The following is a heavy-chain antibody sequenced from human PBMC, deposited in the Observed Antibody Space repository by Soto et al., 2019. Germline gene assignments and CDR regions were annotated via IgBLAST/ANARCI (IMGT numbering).Heavy chain of an antibody. V-gene: IGHV3-73*02. CDR2: IRSKTHSYAT. D-gene: IGHD1-26*01. CDR3: TRSGGSYSFGY. J-gene: IGHJ4*02. Sequence: EVQLVESGGGLVQPGESLKLSCAASGFTLSGSAVHWVRQASGKGLEWVGRIRSKTHSYATEYIASVKGRFTMSRDDSNNTASLQMNGLKTDDAAVYYCTRSGGSYSFGYWGQGTLVTVSS. CDR1: GFTLSGSA.